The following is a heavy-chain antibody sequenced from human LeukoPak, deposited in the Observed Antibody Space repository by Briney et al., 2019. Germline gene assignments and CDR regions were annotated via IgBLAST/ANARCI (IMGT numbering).Heavy chain of an antibody. CDR2: IIPIFGTA. D-gene: IGHD2-2*01. Sequence: SVKVSCKASGGTFSSYAISWVRQAPGQGLEWMGGIIPIFGTANYAQKFQGRVTITTDESTSTAYMELSSLRSEDTAVYYCARGCSSTSCYFDYWGQGTLVTVSS. CDR3: ARGCSSTSCYFDY. V-gene: IGHV1-69*05. J-gene: IGHJ4*02. CDR1: GGTFSSYA.